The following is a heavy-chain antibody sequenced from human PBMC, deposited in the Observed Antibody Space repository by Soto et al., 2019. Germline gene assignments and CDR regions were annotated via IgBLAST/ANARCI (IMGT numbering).Heavy chain of an antibody. CDR2: INHSGST. Sequence: SETLSLTCAVYGGSFSGYYWSWIRQPPGKGLEWIGEINHSGSTNYNPSLKSRVTISVDTSKNQFSLKLSSVTAADTAVYYCSSTRSGYDFYYYGMDVWGQGTTVTVSS. V-gene: IGHV4-34*01. D-gene: IGHD5-12*01. CDR3: SSTRSGYDFYYYGMDV. J-gene: IGHJ6*02. CDR1: GGSFSGYY.